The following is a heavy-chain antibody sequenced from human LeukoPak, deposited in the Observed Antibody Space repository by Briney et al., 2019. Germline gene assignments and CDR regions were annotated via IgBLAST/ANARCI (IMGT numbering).Heavy chain of an antibody. Sequence: SETLSLTCTVSGGSISRSNWWSWVRQPPGKGLEWIGEMYLSGTTHSNPSVKSRVTISIDKSKNQFFLNLSSVTAADTAVYYCAGLVGRYSSGLYYYYFDYWGQGTLVTVSS. V-gene: IGHV4-4*02. CDR3: AGLVGRYSSGLYYYYFDY. J-gene: IGHJ4*02. CDR2: MYLSGTT. D-gene: IGHD3-22*01. CDR1: GGSISRSNW.